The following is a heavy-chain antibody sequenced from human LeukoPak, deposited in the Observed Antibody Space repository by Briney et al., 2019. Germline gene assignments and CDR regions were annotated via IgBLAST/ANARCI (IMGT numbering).Heavy chain of an antibody. J-gene: IGHJ4*02. V-gene: IGHV3-33*01. CDR1: GFTFSSYG. Sequence: GGSLRLSCAASGFTFSSYGMHWVRQAPGKGLEWVAVIWYDGSNKYYADSVKGRFTISRDNSKNTLYLQMNSLRAEDTAVYYCARDRFLYPPRPGLNKKTTTHFDYWGQGTLVTVSS. D-gene: IGHD1-7*01. CDR3: ARDRFLYPPRPGLNKKTTTHFDY. CDR2: IWYDGSNK.